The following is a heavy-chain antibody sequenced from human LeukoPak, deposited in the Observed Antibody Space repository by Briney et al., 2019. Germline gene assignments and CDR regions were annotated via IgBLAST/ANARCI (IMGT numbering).Heavy chain of an antibody. CDR3: AREPLYDSSNDAFDI. V-gene: IGHV3-21*01. Sequence: PGGSLRLSCAASGFTFSSYSMNWVRQAPGKGLEWVSSISSSSYIYYADSVKGRFTTSRDNAKNSLYLQMNSLRAEGTAVYYCAREPLYDSSNDAFDIWGQGTMVTVSS. CDR2: ISSSSYI. J-gene: IGHJ3*02. CDR1: GFTFSSYS. D-gene: IGHD3-22*01.